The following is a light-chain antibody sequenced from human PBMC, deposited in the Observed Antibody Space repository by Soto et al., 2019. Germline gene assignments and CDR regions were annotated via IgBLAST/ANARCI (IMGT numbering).Light chain of an antibody. J-gene: IGKJ4*01. CDR1: QSLLHRNGHNY. V-gene: IGKV2-28*01. Sequence: DIVMTQSPLSLPVTPGEPASISCRSSQSLLHRNGHNYLDWYLQKPGQSPQLLIYLGSNRASGVPDRFSGSGSGTDFTLKISRVEAEDDGVYYCMQALQTPLTFGGGTKVEIK. CDR3: MQALQTPLT. CDR2: LGS.